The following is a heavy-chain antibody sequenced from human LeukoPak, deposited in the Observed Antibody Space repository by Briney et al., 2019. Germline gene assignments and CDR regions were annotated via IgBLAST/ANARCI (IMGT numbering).Heavy chain of an antibody. CDR2: INHSGST. D-gene: IGHD3-3*01. CDR1: GGSFSGYY. Sequence: SETLSLTCAVYGGSFSGYYWSWIRQPPGKGLERIGEINHSGSTNYNPSLESRVTISVDTSKNQFSLKVSSVTAADTAVYYCARGDFKSGSNWGQGTLVTVSS. V-gene: IGHV4-34*01. CDR3: ARGDFKSGSN. J-gene: IGHJ4*02.